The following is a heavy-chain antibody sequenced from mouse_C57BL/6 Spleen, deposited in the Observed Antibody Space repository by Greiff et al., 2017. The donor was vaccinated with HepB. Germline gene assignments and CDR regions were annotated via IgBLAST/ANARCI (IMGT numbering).Heavy chain of an antibody. CDR1: GFNIKDDY. V-gene: IGHV14-4*01. CDR2: IDPENGDT. J-gene: IGHJ4*01. CDR3: TKSPPTFHYAMDN. Sequence: EVQLQESGAELVRPGASVKLSCTASGFNIKDDYMHWVKQRPEQGLEWTGWIDPENGDTEYASKFQGKATITADTSSNPAYLQPSSRTAEDTAVYYGTKSPPTFHYAMDNWGKGTSVTVSS.